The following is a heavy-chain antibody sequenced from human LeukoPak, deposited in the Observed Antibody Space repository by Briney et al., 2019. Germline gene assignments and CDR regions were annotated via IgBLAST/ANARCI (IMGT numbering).Heavy chain of an antibody. CDR2: IWYDGNNK. D-gene: IGHD6-19*01. J-gene: IGHJ4*02. CDR3: ARDIAVSGTCIDH. Sequence: PGGSLRLSCAASGFTFITYGIHWVRQAPGKGLEWVAVIWYDGNNKYYADSVKGRFTISRDNSKNTLYLQMNSLRAEDTAVYYCARDIAVSGTCIDHWGQGALVTVSS. V-gene: IGHV3-33*01. CDR1: GFTFITYG.